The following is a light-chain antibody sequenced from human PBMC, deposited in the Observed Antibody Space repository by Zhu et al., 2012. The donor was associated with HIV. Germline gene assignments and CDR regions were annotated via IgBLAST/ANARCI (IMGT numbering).Light chain of an antibody. V-gene: IGKV3-20*01. J-gene: IGKJ1*01. Sequence: VLTQSPDTLSLSPGDRATLACRASQSVSSNYVIWYQQKPGQAPRPLIYGASDRASGVPDRFSGSGSGTDFTLTISRLEPEDFAVYYCHQYDKSWTFGQGTKVEI. CDR3: HQYDKSWT. CDR2: GAS. CDR1: QSVSSNY.